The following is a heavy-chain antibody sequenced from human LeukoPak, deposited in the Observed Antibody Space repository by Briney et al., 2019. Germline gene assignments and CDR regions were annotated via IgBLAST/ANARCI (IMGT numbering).Heavy chain of an antibody. V-gene: IGHV3-53*01. CDR3: AKYGNGRYFDY. D-gene: IGHD1-26*01. CDR2: IRSGDGNT. Sequence: GGSLRLSCAASGFTVSSNYMSWVRQAPGKGLEWVSSIRSGDGNTYYTDSVEGRFTISRDNSKNTLYLQMNSLRPEDTAVYYCAKYGNGRYFDYWGQGTLVTVSS. CDR1: GFTVSSNY. J-gene: IGHJ4*02.